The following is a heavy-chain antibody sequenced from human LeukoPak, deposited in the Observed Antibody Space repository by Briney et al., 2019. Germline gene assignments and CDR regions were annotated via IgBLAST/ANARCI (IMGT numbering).Heavy chain of an antibody. V-gene: IGHV4-39*01. J-gene: IGHJ4*02. D-gene: IGHD3-3*01. CDR3: ARHQGGFLEWYYFDY. Sequence: SETLSLTCTVSGGSISSSSYYWGWFRQPPGKGLEWIGSIYYSGSTYYNPSLKSRVTISVDTSKNQFSLKLSSVTAADTAVYYCARHQGGFLEWYYFDYWGQGTLVTVSS. CDR2: IYYSGST. CDR1: GGSISSSSYY.